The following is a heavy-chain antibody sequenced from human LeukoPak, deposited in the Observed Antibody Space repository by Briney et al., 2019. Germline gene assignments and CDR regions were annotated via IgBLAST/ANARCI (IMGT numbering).Heavy chain of an antibody. CDR3: ASYPSSSPPFDY. D-gene: IGHD6-6*01. CDR1: GYTFTGYY. Sequence: ASVKVSCKASGYTFTGYYMHWVRQAPGQGFEWMGWINPNTGDTNYAQKLQGRVTMTRDTTISAAFMELTRLTPDDTAVYYCASYPSSSPPFDYWGQGTLVTVSS. V-gene: IGHV1-2*02. J-gene: IGHJ4*02. CDR2: INPNTGDT.